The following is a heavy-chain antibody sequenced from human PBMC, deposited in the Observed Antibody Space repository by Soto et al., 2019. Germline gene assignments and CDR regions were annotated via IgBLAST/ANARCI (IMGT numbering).Heavy chain of an antibody. CDR2: MNPNSGNT. CDR3: ARSGSIAALFYYYYGMDV. J-gene: IGHJ6*02. CDR1: GYTFTSYD. D-gene: IGHD6-6*01. V-gene: IGHV1-8*01. Sequence: ASVKVSCKASGYTFTSYDINVVRQATEPGIEWIRWMNPNSGNTGYAQKFQGRVTMTRNTSISTAYMELSSLRSEDTAVYYCARSGSIAALFYYYYGMDVWGQGTTVTVS.